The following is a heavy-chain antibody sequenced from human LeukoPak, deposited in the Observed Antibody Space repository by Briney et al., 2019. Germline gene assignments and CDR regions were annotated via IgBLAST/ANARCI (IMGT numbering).Heavy chain of an antibody. CDR2: IWYDGGNK. CDR3: AKEGTGYCSGGSCYSDHYFDY. D-gene: IGHD2-15*01. J-gene: IGHJ4*02. CDR1: GFTFSSYG. V-gene: IGHV3-33*06. Sequence: GGSLRLSCAASGFTFSSYGMHWVRQAPGKGLEWVAVIWYDGGNKYYADSVKGRFTISRDNSKNTLYLQMNSLRAEDTAVYYCAKEGTGYCSGGSCYSDHYFDYWGQGTLVAVSS.